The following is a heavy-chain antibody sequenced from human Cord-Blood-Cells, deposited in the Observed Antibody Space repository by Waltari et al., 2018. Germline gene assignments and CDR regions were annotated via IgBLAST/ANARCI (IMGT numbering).Heavy chain of an antibody. CDR3: AKDAQYYYDSSGYDY. D-gene: IGHD3-22*01. CDR2: ISWNSGSI. V-gene: IGHV3-9*01. Sequence: VQLVESGGGLVQPGRSLRLSCAASGFTFDDYAMHWVRQAPGKGLEWVSGISWNSGSIGYADSVKGRFTISRDNAKNSLYLQMNSLRAEDTALYYCAKDAQYYYDSSGYDYWGQGTLVTVSS. J-gene: IGHJ4*02. CDR1: GFTFDDYA.